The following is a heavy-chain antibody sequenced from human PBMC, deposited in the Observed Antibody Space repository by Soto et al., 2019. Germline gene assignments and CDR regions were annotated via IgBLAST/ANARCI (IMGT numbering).Heavy chain of an antibody. D-gene: IGHD6-19*01. CDR2: IYYSGST. V-gene: IGHV4-59*01. Sequence: SETLSLTCTVSGGSISSYYWSWIRQPPGKGLEWIGYIYYSGSTNYNPSIKSRVTISVDTSKNQFSLKLSSVTAADTAVYYCARLIGSSGWYELDYWGQGTLVTVSS. CDR1: GGSISSYY. CDR3: ARLIGSSGWYELDY. J-gene: IGHJ4*02.